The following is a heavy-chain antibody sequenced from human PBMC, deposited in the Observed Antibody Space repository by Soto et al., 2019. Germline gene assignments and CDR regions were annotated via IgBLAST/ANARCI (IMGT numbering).Heavy chain of an antibody. Sequence: QLLESGGGLVQTGGSLRLSCTASGFTFSNYAMSWVRQAPGKGLEWVSGIRSIGESTYYAASVKGRLTIFRNNSKNRLYLQINSLRAEDTAVYYCGKRGRRVLHPIDVWGQGTTVTVSS. J-gene: IGHJ6*02. D-gene: IGHD1-26*01. CDR2: IRSIGEST. CDR3: GKRGRRVLHPIDV. V-gene: IGHV3-23*01. CDR1: GFTFSNYA.